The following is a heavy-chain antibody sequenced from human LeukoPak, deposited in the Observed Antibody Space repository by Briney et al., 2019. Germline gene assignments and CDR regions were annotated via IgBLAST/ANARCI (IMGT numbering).Heavy chain of an antibody. D-gene: IGHD2-8*01. CDR2: IYYGGST. J-gene: IGHJ4*02. V-gene: IGHV4-31*03. CDR1: GGSISSSGYY. Sequence: PSETLSLTCTVAGGSISSSGYYWSWIRQHPGKGLEWIGYIYYGGSTYYNPSLKSRVTISVDTSKNQFSLKLSSVTAADTAVYYCARAKVYCTYGVCPYPFDYWGQGTLVTVSS. CDR3: ARAKVYCTYGVCPYPFDY.